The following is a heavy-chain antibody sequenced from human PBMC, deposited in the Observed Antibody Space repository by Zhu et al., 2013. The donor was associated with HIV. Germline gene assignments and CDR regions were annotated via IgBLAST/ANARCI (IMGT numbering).Heavy chain of an antibody. D-gene: IGHD2-15*01. CDR3: ASQNLYCSGGSCYPGLLDY. J-gene: IGHJ4*02. V-gene: IGHV4-30-4*01. CDR1: GGSISSGDYY. Sequence: QVQLQESGPGLVKPSQTLSLTCTVSGGSISSGDYYWSWIRQPPGKGLEWIGYIYYSGSTYYNPSLKSRVTISVDTSKNQFSLKLSSVTAADTAVYYCASQNLYCSGGSCYPGLLDYWGQGTLVTVSS. CDR2: IYYSGST.